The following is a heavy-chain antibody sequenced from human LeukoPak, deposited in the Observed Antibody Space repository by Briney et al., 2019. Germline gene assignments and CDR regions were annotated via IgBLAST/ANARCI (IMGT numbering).Heavy chain of an antibody. CDR3: ARDSQHLNFDY. Sequence: GGSLILSCAASGFTLSNYWMNWVRQAPGKGLEWVANIREDGSEKHYVDSVKGRFTISRDNAKNSLYLQMNSLRAEDTAVYYCARDSQHLNFDYWGQGTLVTVSS. D-gene: IGHD3-3*02. V-gene: IGHV3-7*04. J-gene: IGHJ4*02. CDR1: GFTLSNYW. CDR2: IREDGSEK.